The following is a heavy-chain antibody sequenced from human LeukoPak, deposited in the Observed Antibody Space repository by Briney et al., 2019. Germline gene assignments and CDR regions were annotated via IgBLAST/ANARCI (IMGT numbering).Heavy chain of an antibody. V-gene: IGHV4-61*02. J-gene: IGHJ5*02. CDR2: IYTSGST. CDR3: ARRGLRVNWFDP. Sequence: SETLSLTCTVSGGSISSGSYYWSWIRQPAGKGLEWIGRIYTSGSTNYNPFLKSRVTISVDTSKNQFSLKLSSVTAADTAVYYCARRGLRVNWFDPWGQGTLVTVSS. D-gene: IGHD3-16*01. CDR1: GGSISSGSYY.